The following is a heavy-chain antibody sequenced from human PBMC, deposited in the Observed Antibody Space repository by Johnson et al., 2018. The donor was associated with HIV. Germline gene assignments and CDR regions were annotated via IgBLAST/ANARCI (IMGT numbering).Heavy chain of an antibody. V-gene: IGHV3-30*18. Sequence: VQLAVSGGGVVQPGRSLRVSCGSSGFTFSSYDMHCVRQAPGKWLEWVAVIPFDGTKKYFADSVKGRFNISSDNSKNTLYLQMNRVRPEAAAVYYCAKPPSMGADAFDIWGQGTMVTVSS. D-gene: IGHD3-16*01. CDR1: GFTFSSYD. CDR2: IPFDGTKK. J-gene: IGHJ3*02. CDR3: AKPPSMGADAFDI.